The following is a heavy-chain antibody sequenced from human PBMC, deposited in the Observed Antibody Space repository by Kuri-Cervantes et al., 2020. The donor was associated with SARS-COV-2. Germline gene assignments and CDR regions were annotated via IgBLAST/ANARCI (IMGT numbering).Heavy chain of an antibody. CDR2: INPNSGGT. J-gene: IGHJ6*03. V-gene: IGHV1-2*02. CDR3: AREGPHCYMDV. Sequence: ASVKVSCKASGYTFTGYYMHWVRQAPGQGLEWMGWINPNSGGTNYAQKFQGRVTITADESTSTAYMELSSLRSEDTAVYYCAREGPHCYMDVWGKGTTVTVSS. CDR1: GYTFTGYY.